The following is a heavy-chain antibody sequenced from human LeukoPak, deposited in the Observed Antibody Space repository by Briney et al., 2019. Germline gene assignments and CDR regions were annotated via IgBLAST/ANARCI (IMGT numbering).Heavy chain of an antibody. V-gene: IGHV3-30*04. D-gene: IGHD6-19*01. CDR1: GFTFSSYA. Sequence: PGGSLRLSCAASGFTFSSYAMNWVRQAPGKGLEWVAAISYDGSNKYYADSVKGRFTISRDNSKNTLYLQMNSLRAEDTAVYYCATEEANRSGWYPFWGQGTLVTVSS. J-gene: IGHJ4*02. CDR2: ISYDGSNK. CDR3: ATEEANRSGWYPF.